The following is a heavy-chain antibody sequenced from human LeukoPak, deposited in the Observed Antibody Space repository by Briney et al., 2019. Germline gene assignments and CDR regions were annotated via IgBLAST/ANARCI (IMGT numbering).Heavy chain of an antibody. V-gene: IGHV1-69*04. CDR2: IIPILGIA. Sequence: ASVKVSCKASGGTFSSYAISWVRQAPGQGLEWMGRIIPILGIANYAQKFQGRVTINADKSTSTAYMELSSLRSEDTAVYYCARSKSLGATSHFGYWGQGTLVTVSS. CDR3: ARSKSLGATSHFGY. CDR1: GGTFSSYA. D-gene: IGHD1-26*01. J-gene: IGHJ4*02.